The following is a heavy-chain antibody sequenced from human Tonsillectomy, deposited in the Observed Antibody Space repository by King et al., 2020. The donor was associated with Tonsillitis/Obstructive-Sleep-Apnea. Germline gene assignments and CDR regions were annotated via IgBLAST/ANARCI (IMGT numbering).Heavy chain of an antibody. CDR3: TAGTYYYDSSGLLLGISPFGY. D-gene: IGHD3-22*01. CDR2: IKSKTDGGTT. CDR1: GFTFSNAW. V-gene: IGHV3-15*07. Sequence: VQLVESGGGLVKPGGSLRLSCAASGFTFSNAWMNWVRQAPGKGLEWVGRIKSKTDGGTTDYAAPVKGRFTISRDDSKNTLYLQMNSLKTEDTAVYYCTAGTYYYDSSGLLLGISPFGYWGQGTLVTVSS. J-gene: IGHJ4*02.